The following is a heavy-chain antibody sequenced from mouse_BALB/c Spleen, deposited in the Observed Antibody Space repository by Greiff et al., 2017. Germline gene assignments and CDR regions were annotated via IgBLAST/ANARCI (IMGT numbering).Heavy chain of an antibody. CDR1: GYTFTSYW. V-gene: IGHV1-55*01. CDR2: IYPGSGST. J-gene: IGHJ3*01. D-gene: IGHD2-4*01. CDR3: ARDDYDGSFAY. Sequence: QVQLQQPGAELVRPGSSVKLSCKASGYTFTSYWMNWVKQRPGQGLEWIGDIYPGSGSTNYNEKFKSKATLTVDTSSSTAYMQLSSLASEDSALYYCARDDYDGSFAYWGQGTLVTVSA.